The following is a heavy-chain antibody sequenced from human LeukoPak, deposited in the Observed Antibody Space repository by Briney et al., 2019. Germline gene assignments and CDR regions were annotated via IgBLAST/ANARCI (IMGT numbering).Heavy chain of an antibody. D-gene: IGHD3-10*02. J-gene: IGHJ6*04. Sequence: GGSLRRSCAASGFTFDDYAMHWVRQAPGKGLEWVSGISWNGGSIDYADSVKGRFTISRDNAKNSLYLQMNSLRAEDTAVYYCAELGITMIGGVWGKGTTVTISS. CDR1: GFTFDDYA. CDR3: AELGITMIGGV. CDR2: ISWNGGSI. V-gene: IGHV3-9*01.